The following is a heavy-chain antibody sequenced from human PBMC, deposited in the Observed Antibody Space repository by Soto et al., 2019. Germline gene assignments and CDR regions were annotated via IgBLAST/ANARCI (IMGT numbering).Heavy chain of an antibody. Sequence: ASVKVSCKASGYTFTGYYMHWVRQAPGQGLGWMGWINPNSGGTNYAQKFQGRVTMTRDTSISTAYMELSRLRSDDTAVYYCARNEDTIFGVVRYWGQGTLVTVSS. J-gene: IGHJ4*02. CDR2: INPNSGGT. CDR1: GYTFTGYY. D-gene: IGHD3-3*01. V-gene: IGHV1-2*02. CDR3: ARNEDTIFGVVRY.